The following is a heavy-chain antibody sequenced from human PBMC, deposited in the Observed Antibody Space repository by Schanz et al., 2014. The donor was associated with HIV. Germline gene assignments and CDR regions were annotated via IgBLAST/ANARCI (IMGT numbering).Heavy chain of an antibody. CDR1: GFTFRNYG. Sequence: VQLVESGGGLVQPGRSLRLSCAASGFTFRNYGMHWVRQAPGKGLEWVAVIWYDGSKKYYGDSVKGRFNISRDNSKNTLYLQVNSLGAEDTAVYYCARDPRGRGIDAFDIWGQGTMVTVSS. D-gene: IGHD3-16*01. CDR3: ARDPRGRGIDAFDI. CDR2: IWYDGSKK. V-gene: IGHV3-33*01. J-gene: IGHJ3*02.